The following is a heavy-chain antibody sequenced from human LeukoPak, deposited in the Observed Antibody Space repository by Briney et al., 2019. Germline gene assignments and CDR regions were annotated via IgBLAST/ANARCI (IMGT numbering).Heavy chain of an antibody. D-gene: IGHD3-10*01. CDR3: ATVGYYGSGSYSIKDY. J-gene: IGHJ4*02. Sequence: ASVKVSCKASGGTFSSYAISWVRQAPGQGLEWMGGIIPIFGTANYAQKFQGRVTITTDESTSTAYMELSSLRSEDTAVYYCATVGYYGSGSYSIKDYWGQGTLVTVSS. V-gene: IGHV1-69*05. CDR2: IIPIFGTA. CDR1: GGTFSSYA.